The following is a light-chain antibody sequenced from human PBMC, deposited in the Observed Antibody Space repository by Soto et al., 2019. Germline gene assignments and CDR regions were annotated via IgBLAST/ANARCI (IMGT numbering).Light chain of an antibody. Sequence: DIQMTQSPSSLSASGGHRVTITCQASQDISNYLNWYQQKPGKAPKLLIYDASNLETGVPSRFSGSGSGTDFTFTISSLQPEDIATYYCQQYDNLPFTFGPGTKVDIK. CDR3: QQYDNLPFT. CDR1: QDISNY. V-gene: IGKV1-33*01. J-gene: IGKJ3*01. CDR2: DAS.